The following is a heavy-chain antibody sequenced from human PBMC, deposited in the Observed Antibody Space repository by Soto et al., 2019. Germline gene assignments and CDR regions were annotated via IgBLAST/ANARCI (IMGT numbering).Heavy chain of an antibody. Sequence: QVQLVESGGGVVQPGESLRLSCAASGFTFTSYAMQWVRKAPGKGREGVAAISYDGNYNHYADSVEGQFTISRDNSKNTVHRQMNSRTNVDTAVYYCAKSITVTPNAIWHFDCWVQGTLVTVSS. V-gene: IGHV3-30*04. D-gene: IGHD4-17*01. CDR2: ISYDGNYN. J-gene: IGHJ4*02. CDR3: AKSITVTPNAIWHFDC. CDR1: GFTFTSYA.